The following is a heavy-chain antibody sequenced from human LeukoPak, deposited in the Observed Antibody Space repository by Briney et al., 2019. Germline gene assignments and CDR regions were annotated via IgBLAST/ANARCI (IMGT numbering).Heavy chain of an antibody. CDR3: ARGYYYDSSGYHLLDY. J-gene: IGHJ4*02. V-gene: IGHV1-69*13. Sequence: ASVKVSCKASGGTFSSYAISWVRQAPGQGLEWMGGIIPIFGTANYAQKFQGRVTITADESTSTAYMELSSLGSEDTAVYYCARGYYYDSSGYHLLDYWGQGTLVTVSS. CDR1: GGTFSSYA. CDR2: IIPIFGTA. D-gene: IGHD3-22*01.